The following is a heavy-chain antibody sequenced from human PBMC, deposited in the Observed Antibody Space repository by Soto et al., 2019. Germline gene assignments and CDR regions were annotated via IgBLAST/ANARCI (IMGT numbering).Heavy chain of an antibody. J-gene: IGHJ6*02. CDR3: ARDQPSSSYGWNYYYYYGMDV. CDR1: GYTFSNYG. D-gene: IGHD5-18*01. Sequence: SVKVSCKASGYTFSNYGISWVRQAPGQGLEWLGWISVYNGNTYYARKLQGRVTMTTDTSTSTVYMELRSLRSDDTAVYYCARDQPSSSYGWNYYYYYGMDVWGQGNTVTGSS. V-gene: IGHV1-18*04. CDR2: ISVYNGNT.